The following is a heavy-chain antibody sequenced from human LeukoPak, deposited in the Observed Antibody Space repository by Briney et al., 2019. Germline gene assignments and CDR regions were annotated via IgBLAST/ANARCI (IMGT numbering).Heavy chain of an antibody. CDR2: INAGNGNT. CDR1: GYTFTNYA. V-gene: IGHV1-3*01. D-gene: IGHD1-1*01. CDR3: ARGTMAPNWFDP. Sequence: ASVKVSCKTSGYTFTNYAMHWVRQAPGQRLEWMGWINAGNGNTKSSQKFQGRVTITRDTSASTAYTELSSLRSEDTAVYYCARGTMAPNWFDPWGQETLVTVSS. J-gene: IGHJ5*02.